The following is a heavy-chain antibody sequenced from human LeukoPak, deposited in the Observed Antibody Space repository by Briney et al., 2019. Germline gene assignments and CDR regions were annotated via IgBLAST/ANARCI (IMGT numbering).Heavy chain of an antibody. CDR2: ISTYNGNT. CDR1: GYTFTSHG. D-gene: IGHD2-2*01. Sequence: ASVTVSCKASGYTFTSHGISWVRQAPGQGLEWMGWISTYNGNTNYAQKLQGRVTMTTDTSTSTAYMELRSLRSGDTAVYYCARAPIVVVPADNWFDPWGQGTLVTVSS. CDR3: ARAPIVVVPADNWFDP. V-gene: IGHV1-18*01. J-gene: IGHJ5*02.